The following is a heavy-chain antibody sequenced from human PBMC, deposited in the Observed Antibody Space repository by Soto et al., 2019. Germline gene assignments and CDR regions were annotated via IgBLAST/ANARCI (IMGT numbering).Heavy chain of an antibody. D-gene: IGHD2-15*01. CDR3: AKLPPGYCSGGSCSVFVAGY. CDR2: ISYDGSNK. Sequence: PGGSLRLSCAASGFTFSSYAMHWVRQAPGKGLEWVAVISYDGSNKYYADSVKGRFTISRDNSKNTLYLQMNSLRAEDTAVYYCAKLPPGYCSGGSCSVFVAGYWGQGTLVTVSS. CDR1: GFTFSSYA. J-gene: IGHJ4*02. V-gene: IGHV3-30-3*02.